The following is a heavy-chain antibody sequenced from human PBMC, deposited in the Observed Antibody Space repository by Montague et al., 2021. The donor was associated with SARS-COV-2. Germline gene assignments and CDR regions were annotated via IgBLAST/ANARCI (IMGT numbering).Heavy chain of an antibody. CDR3: VKEQSVCSGGSCYFKSNWFDS. V-gene: IGHV3-23*01. CDR2: INFSGGST. CDR1: GFTFSDYA. J-gene: IGHJ5*01. D-gene: IGHD2-15*01. Sequence: SLRLSCAASGFTFSDYAMTWVRQAPGKGLEWVSTINFSGGSTYDADSVKGRFTISRDNSKNTVFLQMNSLRAEDTATYHCVKEQSVCSGGSCYFKSNWFDSWGHGTLVIVSS.